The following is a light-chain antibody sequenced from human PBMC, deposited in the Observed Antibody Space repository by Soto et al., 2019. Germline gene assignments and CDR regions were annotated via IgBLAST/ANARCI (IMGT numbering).Light chain of an antibody. J-gene: IGLJ3*02. CDR3: GTWESYLSVGV. CDR1: SSNIGAGYD. V-gene: IGLV1-40*01. CDR2: GND. Sequence: QSVLTQPPSVSGAPGQRVTISCTGSSSNIGAGYDVHWYQQLPGTAPKLLIFGNDNRPSGVPDRFSGSKSGTSASLAITGLQADDEADYYCGTWESYLSVGVFGGGTKLTVL.